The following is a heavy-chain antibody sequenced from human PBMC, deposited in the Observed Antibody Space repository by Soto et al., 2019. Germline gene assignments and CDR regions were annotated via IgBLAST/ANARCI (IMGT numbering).Heavy chain of an antibody. CDR2: IYYSGST. Sequence: SETLSLTCTVSGGSVSSGSYYWSWIRQPPGKGLEWIGYIYYSGSTNYNPSLKSRVTISVDTSKNQFSLKLSSVTAADTAVYYCARVYDSSGYYKNYYFDYWGQGTLVTVSS. V-gene: IGHV4-61*01. D-gene: IGHD3-22*01. CDR1: GGSVSSGSYY. J-gene: IGHJ4*02. CDR3: ARVYDSSGYYKNYYFDY.